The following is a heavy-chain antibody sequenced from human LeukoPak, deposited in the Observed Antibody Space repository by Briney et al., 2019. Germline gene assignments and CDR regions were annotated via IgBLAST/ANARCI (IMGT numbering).Heavy chain of an antibody. V-gene: IGHV4-38-2*02. Sequence: SETLSLTCAVYGGSFSGYYWGWIRQPPGKGLEWIGSIYHSGSTYYNPSLKSRVTISVDTSKNQFSLKLSSVTAADTAVYYCAREGPGHYYYYMDVWGKGTTVTVSS. CDR3: AREGPGHYYYYMDV. CDR1: GGSFSGYY. J-gene: IGHJ6*03. CDR2: IYHSGST.